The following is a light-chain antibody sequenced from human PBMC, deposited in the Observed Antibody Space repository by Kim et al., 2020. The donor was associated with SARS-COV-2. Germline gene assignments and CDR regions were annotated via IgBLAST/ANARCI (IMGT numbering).Light chain of an antibody. CDR3: CSYAGATKYV. V-gene: IGLV2-23*02. CDR1: SGDVGRYNL. J-gene: IGLJ1*01. CDR2: EVR. Sequence: GQSITIVCTGTSGDVGRYNLVSWYEQRRGKAPSLIVYEVRRRPSGVSNRFAGSKSGNTASLTISGLQAEDEADYYCCSYAGATKYVFGTGTKVTVL.